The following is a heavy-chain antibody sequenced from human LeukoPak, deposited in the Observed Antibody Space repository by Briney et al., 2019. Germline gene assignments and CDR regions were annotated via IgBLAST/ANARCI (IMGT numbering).Heavy chain of an antibody. CDR3: ARRLTQYDCFDP. J-gene: IGHJ5*02. CDR1: ADSVSNNSVT. V-gene: IGHV6-1*01. Sequence: SQTPSLTSAIPADSVSNNSVTWHWIGQSPSRALELLARQSYRSTWYNAYVVSARRRITVTHDTSKNQLSLHLPSVTPEDTAVYYCARRLTQYDCFDPWGQGILVTVSS. CDR2: QSYRSTWYN. D-gene: IGHD2-2*01.